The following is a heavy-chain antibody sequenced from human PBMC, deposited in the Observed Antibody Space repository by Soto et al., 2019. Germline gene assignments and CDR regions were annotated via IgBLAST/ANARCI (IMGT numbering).Heavy chain of an antibody. Sequence: PGGSLRLSCAASGFTFSDYPMSWVRQAPGKGLEWVSAISGSDGNTYYAEFVKGRFTISRDNSKDTLLLQMNSLSPEDTAVYYCAKEGYTHGWVDYWGPGTLVTVSS. V-gene: IGHV3-23*01. CDR2: ISGSDGNT. CDR3: AKEGYTHGWVDY. D-gene: IGHD5-18*01. J-gene: IGHJ4*02. CDR1: GFTFSDYP.